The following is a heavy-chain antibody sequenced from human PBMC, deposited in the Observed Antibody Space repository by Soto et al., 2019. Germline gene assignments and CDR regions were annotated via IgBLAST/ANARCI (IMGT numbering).Heavy chain of an antibody. Sequence: EVQLVESGGGLVKPGGSLRLSCAASGFTFSSSSMNWVRQAPGKGLEWVSSITSGSSYIYYADSVKGRFTISRDNAKNSLYLQMNSLRAEDTAIYYCADARYSTGWYGTGAFDIWGQGTMVTVSS. CDR2: ITSGSSYI. CDR1: GFTFSSSS. J-gene: IGHJ3*02. D-gene: IGHD6-19*01. CDR3: ADARYSTGWYGTGAFDI. V-gene: IGHV3-21*01.